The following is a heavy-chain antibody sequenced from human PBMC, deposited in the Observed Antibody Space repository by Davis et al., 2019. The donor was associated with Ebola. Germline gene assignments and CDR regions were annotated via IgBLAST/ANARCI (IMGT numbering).Heavy chain of an antibody. V-gene: IGHV3-21*01. D-gene: IGHD6-6*01. CDR2: ISSSSNYI. CDR3: ARSPAAYSTSAFFLY. Sequence: GGSLRLSCAASGFTLSSYWMHWVRQAPGKGLEWVSFISSSSNYIYYADSVKGRFTVSRDNAKNSLYLQMNSLRAEDTAVYYCARSPAAYSTSAFFLYWGQGTLVTVSS. J-gene: IGHJ4*02. CDR1: GFTLSSYW.